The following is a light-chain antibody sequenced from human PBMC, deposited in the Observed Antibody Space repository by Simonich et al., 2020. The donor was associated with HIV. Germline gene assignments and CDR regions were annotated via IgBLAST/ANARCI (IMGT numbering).Light chain of an antibody. J-gene: IGLJ2*01. V-gene: IGLV2-11*01. Sequence: QSALTQPRSVSGSPGQSVTIFCTGTSSDVGGYNYVSWYQQHPGKAPKLMIYDVSKWPSGVPDRFSGSKSGNTASLTISGLQAEDEADYYCCSYAGSYTLIFGGGTKLTVL. CDR2: DVS. CDR1: SSDVGGYNY. CDR3: CSYAGSYTLI.